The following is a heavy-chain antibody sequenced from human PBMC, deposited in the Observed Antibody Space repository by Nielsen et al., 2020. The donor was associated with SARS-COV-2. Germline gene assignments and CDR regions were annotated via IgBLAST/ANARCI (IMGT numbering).Heavy chain of an antibody. D-gene: IGHD2-15*01. CDR1: GFTFDDYA. Sequence: SLKISCAASGFTFDDYAMHWVRQAPGKGLEWVSGISWNSGSIGYADSVKGRFTIPRDNAKNSLYLQMNSLRAEDTALYYCMVVADWYFDLWGRGTLVTVSS. CDR3: MVVADWYFDL. J-gene: IGHJ2*01. CDR2: ISWNSGSI. V-gene: IGHV3-9*01.